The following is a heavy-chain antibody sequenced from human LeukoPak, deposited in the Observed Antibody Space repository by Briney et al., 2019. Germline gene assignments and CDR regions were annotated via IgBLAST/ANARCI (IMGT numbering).Heavy chain of an antibody. V-gene: IGHV3-30*02. D-gene: IGHD3-10*01. CDR1: GFTFSSYG. J-gene: IGHJ6*03. Sequence: GGSLRLSCAASGFTFSSYGMHWVRQAPGKGLDWVAFIHHDGSNKYYADSVRGRFTISRDNSKNTLYLQMNSLRAEDTAVYYCAKSAVTAGVLNYYYYYYMDVWGKGTTVTISS. CDR2: IHHDGSNK. CDR3: AKSAVTAGVLNYYYYYYMDV.